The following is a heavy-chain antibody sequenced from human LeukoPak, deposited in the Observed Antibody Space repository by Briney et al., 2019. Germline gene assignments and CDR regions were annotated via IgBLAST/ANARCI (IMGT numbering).Heavy chain of an antibody. CDR3: ARELYSYGPFYYYYYYMDV. CDR1: GYTFTSYG. J-gene: IGHJ6*03. CDR2: ISAYNGNT. Sequence: ASVKVSCKASGYTFTSYGISWVRQAPGQGLEWMGWISAYNGNTNYAQKLQGRVTITTDTSTSTAYMELRSLRSDDTAVYYCARELYSYGPFYYYYYYMDVWGKGTTVTVSS. V-gene: IGHV1-18*01. D-gene: IGHD5-18*01.